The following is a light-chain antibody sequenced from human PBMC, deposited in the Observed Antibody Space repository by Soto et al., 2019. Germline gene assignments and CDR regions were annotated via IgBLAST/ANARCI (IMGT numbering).Light chain of an antibody. CDR2: KIS. V-gene: IGKV2-24*01. Sequence: DIVMTQTPLSSPVTLGQPASISCRSSQSLVHGDGNTYLSWLQQRPGQPPRLLIYKISNRFFGVQDKFSGSGAGTDFTLKISRVEAEDVGVYYCMQTTQFPFTFGPGTKVNVK. J-gene: IGKJ3*01. CDR1: QSLVHGDGNTY. CDR3: MQTTQFPFT.